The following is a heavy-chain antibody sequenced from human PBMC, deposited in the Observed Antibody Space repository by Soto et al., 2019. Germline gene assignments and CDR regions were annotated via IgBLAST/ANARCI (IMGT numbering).Heavy chain of an antibody. CDR2: IYYSGST. CDR3: ARHRRSSSPGSYDY. CDR1: GGSISSSSYY. D-gene: IGHD6-13*01. J-gene: IGHJ4*02. V-gene: IGHV4-39*01. Sequence: SETLSLTCTVSGGSISSSSYYWGWIRQPPGKGLEWIGSIYYSGSTYYNPSLKSRVTISVDTSKNQFSLKLSSVTAADTAVYYCARHRRSSSPGSYDYWGQGTLVTVSS.